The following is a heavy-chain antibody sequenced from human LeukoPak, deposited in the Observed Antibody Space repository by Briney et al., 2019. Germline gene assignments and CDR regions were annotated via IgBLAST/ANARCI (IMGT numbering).Heavy chain of an antibody. CDR1: GFTFDDYA. CDR3: ARGPYSGYDYYFDY. D-gene: IGHD5-12*01. CDR2: ISWNSGST. Sequence: GGSLRLSCAASGFTFDDYAMHWVRQAPGKGLEWVSGISWNSGSTYYADSVKGRFTISRDNSKNTLYLQMNSLRAEDTAVYYCARGPYSGYDYYFDYWGQGTLVTVSS. V-gene: IGHV3-9*01. J-gene: IGHJ4*02.